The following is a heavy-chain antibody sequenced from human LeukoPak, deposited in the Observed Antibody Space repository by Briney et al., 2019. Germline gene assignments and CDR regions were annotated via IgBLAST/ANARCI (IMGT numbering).Heavy chain of an antibody. Sequence: PGRSLRLSCAASGFTFDDYAMHWVRQAPGKGLEWVSGISWNSGSIGYADSVKGRFTISRDNAKNSLYLQMNSLRAEDTALYYCAKTEGYSSSWSRGFDPWGQGTLVTVSS. D-gene: IGHD6-13*01. V-gene: IGHV3-9*01. CDR1: GFTFDDYA. CDR2: ISWNSGSI. CDR3: AKTEGYSSSWSRGFDP. J-gene: IGHJ5*02.